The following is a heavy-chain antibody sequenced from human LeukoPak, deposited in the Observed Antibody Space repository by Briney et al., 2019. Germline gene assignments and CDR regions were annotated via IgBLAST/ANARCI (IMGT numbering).Heavy chain of an antibody. CDR1: GFTFSSYA. CDR2: ISGSGGST. D-gene: IGHD6-19*01. J-gene: IGHJ4*02. V-gene: IGHV3-23*01. Sequence: GGSLRLSCAASGFTFSSYAMGWVRQAPGKGLEWVSAISGSGGSTYYADSVKGRFTISRDNSKNTLYFEMSSLRVEDTAVYYCVKSPGSGWPVWGQGTLLTVSS. CDR3: VKSPGSGWPV.